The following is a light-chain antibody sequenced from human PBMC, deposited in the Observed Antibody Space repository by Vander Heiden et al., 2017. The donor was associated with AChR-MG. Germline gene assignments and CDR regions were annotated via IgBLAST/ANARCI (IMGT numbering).Light chain of an antibody. CDR2: KDS. CDR1: VLAKKY. V-gene: IGLV3-27*01. Sequence: YELTQPSSVSVSPGQTARITCSGDVLAKKYARWFQQKPGQAPVLVIYKDSERPSGIPERFPGSSSGTTVTLTISGAQVEDEADYYCYSAADNTYVFGTGTKVTVL. J-gene: IGLJ1*01. CDR3: YSAADNTYV.